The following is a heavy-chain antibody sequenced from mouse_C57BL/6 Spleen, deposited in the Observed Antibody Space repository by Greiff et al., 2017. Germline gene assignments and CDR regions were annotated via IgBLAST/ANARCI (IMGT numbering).Heavy chain of an antibody. CDR3: ARSLITTVVADY. J-gene: IGHJ2*01. D-gene: IGHD1-1*01. CDR2: IDPSDSET. V-gene: IGHV1-52*01. Sequence: VQLQQPGAELVRPGSSVKLSCKASGYTFTSYWMHWVKQRPIQGLEWIGNIDPSDSETHYNQKFKDKATLTVDKSSSTAYMQLSSLTSEDYAVYYCARSLITTVVADYWGQGTTRTVSS. CDR1: GYTFTSYW.